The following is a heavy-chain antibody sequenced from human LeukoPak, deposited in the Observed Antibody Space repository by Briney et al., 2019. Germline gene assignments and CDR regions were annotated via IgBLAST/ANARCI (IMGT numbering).Heavy chain of an antibody. V-gene: IGHV3-74*01. CDR1: GFTFISYW. CDR3: ARDAPGNTALDY. CDR2: INGYGSST. J-gene: IGHJ4*02. Sequence: GGSLRLSCAASGFTFISYWMHWVRQAPGKGLVWVSRINGYGSSTDFAASVKGRFTISRDNPKTTLYLQMNSLRAEDTAVYYCARDAPGNTALDYWGQGTLVTVSS. D-gene: IGHD5-18*01.